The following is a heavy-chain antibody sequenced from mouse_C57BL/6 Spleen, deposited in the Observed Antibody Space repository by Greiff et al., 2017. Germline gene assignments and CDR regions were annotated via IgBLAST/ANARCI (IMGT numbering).Heavy chain of an antibody. CDR1: GYTFTSYG. V-gene: IGHV1-81*01. J-gene: IGHJ2*01. CDR3: ASRGTTVVAKGYYFDY. Sequence: QVQLKQSGAELARPGASVKLSCKASGYTFTSYGISWVKQRTGQGLEWIGEIYPRSGNTYYNEKFKGKATLTADNSSSTAYMELRSLTSEDSAVYFCASRGTTVVAKGYYFDYWGQGTTLTVSS. CDR2: IYPRSGNT. D-gene: IGHD1-1*01.